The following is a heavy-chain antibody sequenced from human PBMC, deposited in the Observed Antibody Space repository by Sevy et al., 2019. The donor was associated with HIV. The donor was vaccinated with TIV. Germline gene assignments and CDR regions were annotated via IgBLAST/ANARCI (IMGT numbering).Heavy chain of an antibody. CDR1: GFTFSSYW. CDR2: INSDGSST. CDR3: ASFGGHFDY. J-gene: IGHJ4*02. Sequence: GGSLRLSCAASGFTFSSYWMHWVRQAPGKGRVWVSRINSDGSSTSYADSVKGRFTISRDNAKNTLYLQMNSLRAGDTAVYYCASFGGHFDYWGQGTLVTVSS. D-gene: IGHD3-16*01. V-gene: IGHV3-74*01.